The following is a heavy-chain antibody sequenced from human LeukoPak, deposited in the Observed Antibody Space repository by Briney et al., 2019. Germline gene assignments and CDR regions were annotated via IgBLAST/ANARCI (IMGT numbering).Heavy chain of an antibody. CDR1: GGSISSYY. V-gene: IGHV4-59*08. CDR2: IYYSGST. J-gene: IGHJ6*02. D-gene: IGHD2-15*01. CDR3: ALTPLGDYYYYGMDV. Sequence: SETLSLTCTVSGGSISSYYGSWIRQPPGKGLEWIGYIYYSGSTNYNPSLKSRVTISVDTSKNQFSLKLSSVTAADTAVYYCALTPLGDYYYYGMDVWGQGTTVTVSS.